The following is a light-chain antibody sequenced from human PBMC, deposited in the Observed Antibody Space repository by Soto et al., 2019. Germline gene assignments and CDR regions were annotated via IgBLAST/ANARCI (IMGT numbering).Light chain of an antibody. J-gene: IGKJ4*01. CDR2: DAS. CDR1: QSVSSY. Sequence: EIVLTQSPATLSSSAGERATLSCRASQSVSSYLAWYQQKPGQAPRLLIYDASNRATGIPSRFSGSGSGTDFPLTISSLEPDDFAVYYCQQRSNWPHTFGGGTKVEI. CDR3: QQRSNWPHT. V-gene: IGKV3-11*01.